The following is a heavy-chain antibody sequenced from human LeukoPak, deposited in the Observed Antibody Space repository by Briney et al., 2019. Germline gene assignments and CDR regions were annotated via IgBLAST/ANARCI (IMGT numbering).Heavy chain of an antibody. D-gene: IGHD2-15*01. CDR1: GFNFSIHW. J-gene: IGHJ1*01. CDR3: ARGWAAIPD. V-gene: IGHV3-7*01. Sequence: GGSLRLSCAASGFNFSIHWMTWVRQAPGKGLEWVANIPDDGSEANYVDSVKGRFIISRDNAKNLLSLQMSSLREEDTALYYCARGWAAIPDWGQGTLVTVSS. CDR2: IPDDGSEA.